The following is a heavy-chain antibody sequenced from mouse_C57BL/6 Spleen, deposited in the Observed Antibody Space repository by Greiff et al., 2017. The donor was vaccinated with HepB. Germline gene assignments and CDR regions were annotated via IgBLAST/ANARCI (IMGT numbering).Heavy chain of an antibody. J-gene: IGHJ1*03. V-gene: IGHV3-6*01. D-gene: IGHD2-10*01. CDR1: GYSITSGYY. CDR2: ISYDGSN. CDR3: ARGSYYGNYYWYFDV. Sequence: EVKLEESGPGLVKPSQSLSLTCSVPGYSITSGYYWNWIRQFPGNKLEWMGYISYDGSNNYNPSLKNRISITRDTAKNQCFLKLNSVTTEDTATYYCARGSYYGNYYWYFDVWGTGTTVTVSS.